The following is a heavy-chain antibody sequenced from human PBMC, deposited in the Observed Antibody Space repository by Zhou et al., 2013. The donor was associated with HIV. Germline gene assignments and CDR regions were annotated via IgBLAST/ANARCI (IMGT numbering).Heavy chain of an antibody. CDR2: INPNSGGT. CDR3: ARVPNSWLYFDY. V-gene: IGHV1-2*02. D-gene: IGHD6-13*01. Sequence: QVQLVQSGAEVKRPGSSVKVSCKASGGTFSNYAISWVRQAPGQGLEWMGWINPNSGGTNYAQKFQGRVTMTRDTSISTAYMELSRLRSDDTAVYYCARVPNSWLYFDYWGQGTLVTVSS. J-gene: IGHJ4*02. CDR1: GGTFSNYA.